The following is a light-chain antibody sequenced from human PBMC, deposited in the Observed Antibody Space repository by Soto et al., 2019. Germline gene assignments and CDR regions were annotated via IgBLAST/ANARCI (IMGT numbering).Light chain of an antibody. CDR2: DAS. Sequence: EIVLTQSPATLSLSPGDRATLSCRASQSVGSYLGWYQQRPGQAPRLLIYDASNRPTSIPARFSGSGSGKYFTLTISSLEPEDFAVYYCQQRSDWPSTFGGGTKVEIK. CDR3: QQRSDWPST. CDR1: QSVGSY. V-gene: IGKV3-11*01. J-gene: IGKJ4*01.